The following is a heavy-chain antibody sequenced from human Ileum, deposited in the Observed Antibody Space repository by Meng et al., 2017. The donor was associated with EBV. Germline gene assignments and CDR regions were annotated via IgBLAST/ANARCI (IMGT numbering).Heavy chain of an antibody. J-gene: IGHJ4*02. CDR1: CYSITSTNW. CDR3: ARKVPGTSSYYD. D-gene: IGHD3-22*01. V-gene: IGHV4-28*01. CDR2: IDCRGST. Sequence: SGPGLVYPSDSLSLPFAGTCYSITSTNWCGCLLQPPAKVLEWIVYIDCRGSTSYNPSLKSRVTISVDTSNNQFSLKLNSVAAVDTAVYYCARKVPGTSSYYDWGQGTLVTVSS.